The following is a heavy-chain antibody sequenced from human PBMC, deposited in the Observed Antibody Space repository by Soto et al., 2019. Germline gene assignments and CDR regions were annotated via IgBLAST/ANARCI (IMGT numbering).Heavy chain of an antibody. Sequence: QVQLVESGGGVVQPGRSLRLSCAASGFTFSSYGMHWVRQAPGKGLEWVAVIWYDGSNKYYADSVKGRFTTSRDNSKNTLYLQMNSLRAEDTAVYYCARDRGCSSTSCYAGRLDYWGQGTLVTVSS. CDR2: IWYDGSNK. CDR1: GFTFSSYG. J-gene: IGHJ4*02. D-gene: IGHD2-2*01. V-gene: IGHV3-33*01. CDR3: ARDRGCSSTSCYAGRLDY.